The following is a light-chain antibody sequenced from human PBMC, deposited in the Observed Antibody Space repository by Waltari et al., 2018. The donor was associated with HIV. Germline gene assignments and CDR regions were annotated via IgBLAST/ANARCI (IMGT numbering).Light chain of an antibody. J-gene: IGKJ5*01. Sequence: DIQMTQSPSSVSASVGDRVTITCRASQDIGSWLAWYQQKPGKAPKFLISAASSLQSGVPSRFSVSGSGTDFTLTISDLQPQDFATYFCQQANSFPITFGQGTRLEIK. CDR2: AAS. CDR3: QQANSFPIT. CDR1: QDIGSW. V-gene: IGKV1-12*01.